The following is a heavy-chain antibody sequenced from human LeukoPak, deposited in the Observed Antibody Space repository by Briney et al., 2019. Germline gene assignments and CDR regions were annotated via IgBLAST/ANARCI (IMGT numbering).Heavy chain of an antibody. J-gene: IGHJ6*02. Sequence: PGDSLKISCKGSGYSFATRWVAWVRQMPGKGLEWMGIIYPDDSDARYSPSFQGQVTISADKSISTAYLQWSSLKASDTAMYFCARGAYGSGSYYNYYGMDVWGQGTTVTVSS. D-gene: IGHD3-10*01. V-gene: IGHV5-51*01. CDR3: ARGAYGSGSYYNYYGMDV. CDR1: GYSFATRW. CDR2: IYPDDSDA.